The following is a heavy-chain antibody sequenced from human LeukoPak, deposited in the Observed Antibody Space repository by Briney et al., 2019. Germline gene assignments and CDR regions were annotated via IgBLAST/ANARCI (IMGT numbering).Heavy chain of an antibody. CDR2: ISWDGGST. V-gene: IGHV3-43D*03. D-gene: IGHD2-8*02. CDR1: GFTFDDYA. CDR3: AKAFMGYLSGAPGY. Sequence: LTGGSLRLSCAASGFTFDDYAMHWVRQAPGKGLEWVSLISWDGGSTYYADSVKGRFTISRDNSKNSLYLQMNSLRAEDTALYYCAKAFMGYLSGAPGYWGQGTLVTVSS. J-gene: IGHJ4*02.